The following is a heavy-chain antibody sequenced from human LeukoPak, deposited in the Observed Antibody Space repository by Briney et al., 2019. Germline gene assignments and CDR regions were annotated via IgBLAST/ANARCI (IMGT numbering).Heavy chain of an antibody. Sequence: VASVKVSCKASGYTFTSYDINWVRQATGRGLEWMGWMNPNSGNTGYAQKFQGRVTMTRNTSISTAYMELSSLRSEDTAVYYCARGYCSGGSCYGMDVWGQGTTVTVSS. D-gene: IGHD2-15*01. CDR3: ARGYCSGGSCYGMDV. J-gene: IGHJ6*02. CDR1: GYTFTSYD. CDR2: MNPNSGNT. V-gene: IGHV1-8*01.